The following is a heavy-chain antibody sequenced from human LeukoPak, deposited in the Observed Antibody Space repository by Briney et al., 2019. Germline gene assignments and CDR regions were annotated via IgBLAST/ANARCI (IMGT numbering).Heavy chain of an antibody. J-gene: IGHJ6*02. Sequence: GASVKVSCKASGYTFTSYDINWVRQATGQGLEWMGWMNPNSGNTGYAQKFQGRVTMTRNTSISTAYTELSSLRSEDTAVYYCARGAYYYYYYGMDVWGQGTTVTASS. CDR2: MNPNSGNT. CDR1: GYTFTSYD. V-gene: IGHV1-8*01. CDR3: ARGAYYYYYYGMDV.